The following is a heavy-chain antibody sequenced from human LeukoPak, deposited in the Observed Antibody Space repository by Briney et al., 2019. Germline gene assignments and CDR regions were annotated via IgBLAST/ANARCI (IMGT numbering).Heavy chain of an antibody. CDR2: IYYSGST. D-gene: IGHD2-15*01. V-gene: IGHV4-59*08. Sequence: PSETLSLTCTVSGGSISSYYWSWIRQPPGKGLEWIGYIYYSGSTNYNPSLKSRVTISVDTSKNQFSLKLSSVTAADTAVYYCARGLLGYCSGGSCHGAFDIWGQGTMVTVSS. J-gene: IGHJ3*02. CDR1: GGSISSYY. CDR3: ARGLLGYCSGGSCHGAFDI.